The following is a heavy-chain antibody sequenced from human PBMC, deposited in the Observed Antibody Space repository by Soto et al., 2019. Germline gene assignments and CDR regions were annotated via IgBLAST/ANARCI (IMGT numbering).Heavy chain of an antibody. D-gene: IGHD3-10*01. CDR3: AKERLGRGIDY. J-gene: IGHJ4*02. CDR1: GFTFSNYA. CDR2: VNNGGGGT. Sequence: EVLLLDSGGGLVQPGGSLRLSCAASGFTFSNYAMTWVRQAPGKGPEWISTVNNGGGGTYYADSVKGRFTISRDNSKNTLYLQVSSLRAEDTAVYYCAKERLGRGIDYCGQGILVTVSS. V-gene: IGHV3-23*01.